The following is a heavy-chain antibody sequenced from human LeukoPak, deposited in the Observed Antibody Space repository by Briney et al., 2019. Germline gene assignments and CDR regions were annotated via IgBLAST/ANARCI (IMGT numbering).Heavy chain of an antibody. CDR1: GFTFSDYY. Sequence: PGGSLRLSCAASGFTFSDYYMSWIRQAPGKGLEWVSYISSSSSYTNYADSVKGRFTISRDNANNSLYLQMNSLRAEDTAVYYCARDQTRSSRYYFDYWGQGTLVTVSS. D-gene: IGHD2-2*01. J-gene: IGHJ4*02. V-gene: IGHV3-11*06. CDR2: ISSSSSYT. CDR3: ARDQTRSSRYYFDY.